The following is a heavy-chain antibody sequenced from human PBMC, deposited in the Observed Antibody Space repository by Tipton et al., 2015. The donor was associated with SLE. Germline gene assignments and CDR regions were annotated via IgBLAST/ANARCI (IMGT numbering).Heavy chain of an antibody. CDR2: INHSGST. CDR3: ARGPSIISRLDY. J-gene: IGHJ4*02. Sequence: LRLSCNVSGGSISSHYWSWIRQPPGKGLEWIGEINHSGSTNYNPSLKSRVTISVDTSKNQFSLKLSSVTAADTAVYYCARGPSIISRLDYWGQGTLVTVSS. V-gene: IGHV4-34*01. CDR1: GGSISSHY.